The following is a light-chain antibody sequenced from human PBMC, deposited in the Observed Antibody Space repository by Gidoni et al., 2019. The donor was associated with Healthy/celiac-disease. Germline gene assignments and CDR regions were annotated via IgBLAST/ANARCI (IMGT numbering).Light chain of an antibody. CDR1: QYMSNY. J-gene: IGKJ5*01. V-gene: IGKV1-33*01. CDR2: DAS. Sequence: DIQMTQSPSSLSASVGDRVTITCQASQYMSNYLDWYQQKPGKAPKLLIYDASNLETGVPSRFSGSGSGTDFTFTSSSLQPEDIATYYCQQYDNQITFGQGTRLEIK. CDR3: QQYDNQIT.